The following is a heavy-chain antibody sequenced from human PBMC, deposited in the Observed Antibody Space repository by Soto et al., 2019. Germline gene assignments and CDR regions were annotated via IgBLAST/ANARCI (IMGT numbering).Heavy chain of an antibody. V-gene: IGHV4-4*02. CDR1: GGSISSSNW. CDR2: IYHSGST. CDR3: ARDLYSTRRETLGY. J-gene: IGHJ4*02. Sequence: SETLSLTCAVSGGSISSSNWWSWVRQPPGKGLEWIGEIYHSGSTNYNPSLKSRVTISVDKSKNQFSLKLSSVTAADTAVYYCARDLYSTRRETLGYWGQGNLVTVSS. D-gene: IGHD6-13*01.